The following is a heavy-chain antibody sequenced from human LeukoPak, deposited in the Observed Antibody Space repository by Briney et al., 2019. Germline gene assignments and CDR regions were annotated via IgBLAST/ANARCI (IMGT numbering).Heavy chain of an antibody. Sequence: NSGESLKISCKGSGYSFTTYWIGWVRQMPGKGLELMGIIYPGDSDTRYSPSFQGQVTISADKSISTAYLQWSSLKASDTAMYYCARPRLAYSYGHSAFDIWGQGTMVTVSS. CDR3: ARPRLAYSYGHSAFDI. CDR1: GYSFTTYW. CDR2: IYPGDSDT. J-gene: IGHJ3*02. D-gene: IGHD5-18*01. V-gene: IGHV5-51*01.